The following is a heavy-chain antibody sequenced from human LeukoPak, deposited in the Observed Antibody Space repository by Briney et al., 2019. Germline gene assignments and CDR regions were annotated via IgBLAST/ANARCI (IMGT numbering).Heavy chain of an antibody. Sequence: SETLSLTCTVSGGSISSYYWSWIRQPAGKGLEWIGRIYTSGSTNYNPSLKSRVTMSVDTSKNQFSLKLGSATAADTAVYYCASQIGYCSGGSCYFADYWGQGTLVTVSS. CDR1: GGSISSYY. CDR3: ASQIGYCSGGSCYFADY. CDR2: IYTSGST. V-gene: IGHV4-4*07. J-gene: IGHJ4*02. D-gene: IGHD2-15*01.